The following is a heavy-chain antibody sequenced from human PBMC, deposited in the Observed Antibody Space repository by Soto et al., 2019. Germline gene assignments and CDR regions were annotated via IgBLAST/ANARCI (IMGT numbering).Heavy chain of an antibody. V-gene: IGHV3-33*01. Sequence: VGSLRLSCAASGFTFSSYGMHWVRQAPGKGLEWVAVIWYDGSNKYYADSVKGRFTISRDNSKNTLYLQMNSLRAEDTAVYYCAREGRIAARPFDYWGQGTLVTVSS. CDR1: GFTFSSYG. CDR3: AREGRIAARPFDY. J-gene: IGHJ4*02. D-gene: IGHD6-6*01. CDR2: IWYDGSNK.